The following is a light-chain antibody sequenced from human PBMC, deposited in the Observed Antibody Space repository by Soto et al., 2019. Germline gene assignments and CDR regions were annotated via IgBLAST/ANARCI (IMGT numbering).Light chain of an antibody. J-gene: IGKJ5*01. CDR2: DAS. V-gene: IGKV3-11*01. CDR3: QQRYIWPPVT. CDR1: QSVNTD. Sequence: EIVLTQSPATLSLSPGERAILSCRASQSVNTDLGWYQQKPGQAPRLLIYDASNRAPGIPARFSGSGSGTDFTLTISSLEPEDFAVYYCQQRYIWPPVTFGQGTRLEIK.